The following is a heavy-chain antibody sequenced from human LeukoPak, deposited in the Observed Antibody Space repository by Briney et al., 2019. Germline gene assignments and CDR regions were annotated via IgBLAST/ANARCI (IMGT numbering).Heavy chain of an antibody. CDR1: GGSISSYY. CDR3: AKDTSSLWGGDSYFDS. V-gene: IGHV4-59*01. J-gene: IGHJ4*02. CDR2: IYYSGST. D-gene: IGHD2-21*02. Sequence: SETLSLTCTVSGGSISSYYWSWIRQPPGKGLEWIGYIYYSGSTNYNPSLKSRVTISVDTSKNQFSLKLSSVTAADTALYYCAKDTSSLWGGDSYFDSWGQGTLVTVSS.